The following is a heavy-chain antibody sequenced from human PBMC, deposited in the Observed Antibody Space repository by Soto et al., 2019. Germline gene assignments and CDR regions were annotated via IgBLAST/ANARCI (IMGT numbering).Heavy chain of an antibody. D-gene: IGHD2-2*01. CDR3: ARGLYCISSSCPRPYYYFGMDV. J-gene: IGHJ6*02. CDR2: INPSGGST. CDR1: GYTFTSYY. V-gene: IGHV1-46*01. Sequence: ASVKVSCKASGYTFTSYYMHWVRQAPGQGLEWMGIINPSGGSTSYAQKFQGRVTVTRDTSTSTVYMELSSLRSEDTAVYYCARGLYCISSSCPRPYYYFGMDVWGQGTTVTVSS.